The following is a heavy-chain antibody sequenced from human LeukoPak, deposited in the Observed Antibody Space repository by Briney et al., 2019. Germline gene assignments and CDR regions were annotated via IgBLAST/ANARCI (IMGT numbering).Heavy chain of an antibody. D-gene: IGHD2/OR15-2a*01. CDR1: AGSLSGDS. J-gene: IGHJ2*01. CDR3: ARGDGVIGAIGIGSWYFDL. V-gene: IGHV4-34*01. CDR2: VTRTGST. Sequence: SETLSLTCVVSAGSLSGDSWSWIRQAPGKGLEWIGEVTRTGSTNYHPSLKSRVLISVDTSKSQFSLKVNSVTAADTGVYYCARGDGVIGAIGIGSWYFDLWGRGTLVAVSS.